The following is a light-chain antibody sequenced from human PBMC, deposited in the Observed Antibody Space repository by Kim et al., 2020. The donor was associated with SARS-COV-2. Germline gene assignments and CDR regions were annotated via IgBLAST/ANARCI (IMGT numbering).Light chain of an antibody. V-gene: IGLV2-18*02. J-gene: IGLJ2*01. Sequence: GQSVTISCTGTSSDIGSYDRVSWYQQFPGTAPRLVIFEVDNRPSGVPDRFSGSKSGNAASLTISGLQTEDEADYYCSSYTTYKTVIFGGGTQLTVL. CDR1: SSDIGSYDR. CDR3: SSYTTYKTVI. CDR2: EVD.